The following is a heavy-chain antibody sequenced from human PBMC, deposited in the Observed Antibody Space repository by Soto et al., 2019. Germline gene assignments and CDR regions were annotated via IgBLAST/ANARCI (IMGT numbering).Heavy chain of an antibody. CDR3: ARTAAAGTYLDY. Sequence: QHPGKGLEWIGYIYYSGSTYYNPSLKSRVTISVDKSKNQFSLKLSSVTAADTAVYYCARTAAAGTYLDYWGQGTLVTVSS. V-gene: IGHV4-31*02. D-gene: IGHD6-13*01. J-gene: IGHJ4*02. CDR2: IYYSGST.